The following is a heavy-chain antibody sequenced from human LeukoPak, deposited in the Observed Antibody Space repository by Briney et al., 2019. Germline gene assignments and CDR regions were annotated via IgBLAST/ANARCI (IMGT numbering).Heavy chain of an antibody. CDR1: GFTFSNFA. CDR2: ISSSSSYI. CDR3: ARGLQSTMVVGGVDF. D-gene: IGHD4-23*01. V-gene: IGHV3-21*01. Sequence: PGGSLRLSCAASGFTFSNFAMSWVRQAPGKGLEWVSSISSSSSYIYYADSVEGRFTISRDNAKNSLYLQMNSLRADDTAVYYCARGLQSTMVVGGVDFWGQGTLVTVSS. J-gene: IGHJ4*02.